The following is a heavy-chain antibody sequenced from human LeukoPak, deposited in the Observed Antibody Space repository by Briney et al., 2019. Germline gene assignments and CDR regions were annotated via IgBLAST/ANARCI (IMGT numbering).Heavy chain of an antibody. CDR3: ARGISNGSGFFYMDV. CDR1: GGSISSRPYY. Sequence: PSETLSLTCTVSGGSISSRPYYWSWIRQPPGKGLEWIGEINHSGSTNYNPSLKSRVTISVDTSKNQFSLKLSSVTAADTAVYYCARGISNGSGFFYMDVWGKRTTVTVSS. V-gene: IGHV4-39*07. J-gene: IGHJ6*03. CDR2: INHSGST. D-gene: IGHD3-10*01.